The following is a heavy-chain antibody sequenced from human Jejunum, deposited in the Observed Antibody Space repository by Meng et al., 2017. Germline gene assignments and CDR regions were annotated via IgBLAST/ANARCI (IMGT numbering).Heavy chain of an antibody. V-gene: IGHV4-34*01. CDR3: FHSKYSFAL. D-gene: IGHD5-18*01. Sequence: SETLSLTCAVDGGSFSNYHWTWIRQPPGKGLEWIGEINHSGSTHYTPSLNGRVTISGDTSKNQFSLTLSSVTAADTAVYYCFHSKYSFALWGQGTLVTVSS. CDR2: INHSGST. J-gene: IGHJ4*02. CDR1: GGSFSNYH.